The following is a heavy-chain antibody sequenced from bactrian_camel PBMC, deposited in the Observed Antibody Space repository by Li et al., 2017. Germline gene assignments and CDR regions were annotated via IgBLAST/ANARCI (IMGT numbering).Heavy chain of an antibody. Sequence: QVQLVESGGGSVQAGGSLKLSCAAPGYVISRCGMGWYRQSPGKEREMVSTITTSGTTTYTDSVKGRFTISGDGSKNNVYLQMNNLKPEDTAMYYCAASTRSTWNLNPSNYDSWGQGTQVTVS. CDR1: GYVISRCG. CDR3: AASTRSTWNLNPSNYDS. CDR2: ITTSGTT. D-gene: IGHD3*01. J-gene: IGHJ6*01. V-gene: IGHV3S53*01.